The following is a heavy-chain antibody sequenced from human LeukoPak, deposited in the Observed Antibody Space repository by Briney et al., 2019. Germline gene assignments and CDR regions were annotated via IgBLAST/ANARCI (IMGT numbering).Heavy chain of an antibody. Sequence: GGSLRLSCEVSGFTSRNYWMTWVRQAPGRGLAWVANIKPDGSEKNYVDSVKGRFTISRDDAKNSLFLQMNSLRPEDTAVYFCARNDVAAAGDYWGQGTLVTVPS. V-gene: IGHV3-7*01. J-gene: IGHJ4*02. CDR2: IKPDGSEK. CDR1: GFTSRNYW. D-gene: IGHD6-13*01. CDR3: ARNDVAAAGDY.